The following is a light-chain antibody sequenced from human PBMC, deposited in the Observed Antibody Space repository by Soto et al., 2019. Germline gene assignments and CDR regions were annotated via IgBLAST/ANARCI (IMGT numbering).Light chain of an antibody. CDR3: HKYSSSRRT. CDR2: GAS. V-gene: IGKV3-20*01. Sequence: EIVLTQSPGTLSLSPGERVTLSCRASQSVSSNFLAWYQQKPGQAPRLLIYGASNRAAGIPDRFSGSGSGTDFTLTISRLEPEDFAVYYCHKYSSSRRTFGQGNTVDIK. J-gene: IGKJ1*01. CDR1: QSVSSNF.